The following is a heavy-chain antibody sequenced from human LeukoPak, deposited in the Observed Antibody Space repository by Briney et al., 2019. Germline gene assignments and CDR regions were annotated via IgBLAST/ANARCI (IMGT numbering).Heavy chain of an antibody. CDR3: ASLYSGSYYGAFDI. J-gene: IGHJ3*02. D-gene: IGHD1-26*01. CDR1: GYTFTIYG. CDR2: ISAYNGNT. Sequence: ASVKVSCKASGYTFTIYGISWVRQAPGQGLEWVGWISAYNGNTNYAQKLQGRVTMTTDTSTSTAYMELRSLRSEDTAVYYCASLYSGSYYGAFDIWGQGTMVTVSS. V-gene: IGHV1-18*01.